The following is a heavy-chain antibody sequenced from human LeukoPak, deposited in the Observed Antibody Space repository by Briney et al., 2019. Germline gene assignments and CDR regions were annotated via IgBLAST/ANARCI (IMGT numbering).Heavy chain of an antibody. D-gene: IGHD3-10*01. Sequence: GRSLRLSCAASGFTFSSYGMHWVRQAPGKGLEWVAVISYDGSNKYYADSVKGRFTISRDKSKNTLFLQMNSLRAEDTAVYYCAKDPSNGSGSYWFDYWGQGTLVTVSS. V-gene: IGHV3-30*18. CDR2: ISYDGSNK. CDR1: GFTFSSYG. J-gene: IGHJ4*02. CDR3: AKDPSNGSGSYWFDY.